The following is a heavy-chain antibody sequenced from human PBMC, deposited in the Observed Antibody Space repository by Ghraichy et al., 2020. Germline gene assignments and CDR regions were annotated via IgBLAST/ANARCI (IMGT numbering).Heavy chain of an antibody. CDR3: ARDPTTVTTGYYYFYMDV. V-gene: IGHV3-30-3*01. CDR2: ISYDGSNK. CDR1: GFTFSSYA. Sequence: LNISCAASGFTFSSYAMHWVRQAPGKGLEWVAVISYDGSNKYYADSVKGRFTISRDNSKNTLNLQMSSLRAEDTAVYYCARDPTTVTTGYYYFYMDVWGKGTTVTVSS. J-gene: IGHJ6*03. D-gene: IGHD4-17*01.